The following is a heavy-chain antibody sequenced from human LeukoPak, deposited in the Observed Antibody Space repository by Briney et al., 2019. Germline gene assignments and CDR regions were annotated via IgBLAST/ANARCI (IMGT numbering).Heavy chain of an antibody. CDR2: INHSGST. V-gene: IGHV4-34*01. J-gene: IGHJ4*02. Sequence: SETLSLTCAVYGGSFSGYYWSWIRQPPGKGLEWIGEINHSGSTNYNPSLKSRVTISVDTSKNQFSLKLSSVTAADTAVYYCASPGVYYGSGSYPFDYWGQGTLVTVSS. CDR3: ASPGVYYGSGSYPFDY. D-gene: IGHD3-10*01. CDR1: GGSFSGYY.